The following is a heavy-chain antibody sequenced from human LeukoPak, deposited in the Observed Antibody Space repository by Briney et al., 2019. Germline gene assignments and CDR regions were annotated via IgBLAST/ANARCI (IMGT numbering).Heavy chain of an antibody. J-gene: IGHJ3*02. CDR2: INPNSGGT. V-gene: IGHV1-2*02. CDR3: ARLQARGGRYYDILTGAFDI. CDR1: GYTFTGYY. D-gene: IGHD3-9*01. Sequence: ASVKVSCKASGYTFTGYYMHWVRQAPGQGLEWMGWINPNSGGTNYAQKFQGRVTVTRDTASITAYMGRSRLRSDDTAVYYCARLQARGGRYYDILTGAFDIWGQGTMVTVSS.